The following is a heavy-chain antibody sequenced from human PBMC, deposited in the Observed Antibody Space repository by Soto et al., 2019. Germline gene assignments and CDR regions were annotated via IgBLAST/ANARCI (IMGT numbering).Heavy chain of an antibody. Sequence: SETLSLTCTVSGVSINTYYWTWMRQPPGKELEWIGYIHYTGRTNKNPSPKSRVTMSVDTSKNQFSLKLNSVAAADTAVYYCARDLAVGGFFDPWGQGTLVTVSS. CDR2: IHYTGRT. D-gene: IGHD3-10*01. CDR3: ARDLAVGGFFDP. CDR1: GVSINTYY. V-gene: IGHV4-59*01. J-gene: IGHJ5*02.